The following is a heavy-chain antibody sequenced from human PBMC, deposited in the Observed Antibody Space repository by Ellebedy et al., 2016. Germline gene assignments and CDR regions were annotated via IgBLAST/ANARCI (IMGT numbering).Heavy chain of an antibody. CDR3: ASTYYYGSGSYTAYYYYYGMDV. CDR2: IIPIFGTA. V-gene: IGHV1-69*13. CDR1: GGTFSSYA. D-gene: IGHD3-10*01. J-gene: IGHJ6*02. Sequence: SVKVSCXASGGTFSSYAISWVRQAPGQGLEWMGGIIPIFGTANYAQKFQGRVTITADESTSTAYMELSSLRSEDTAVYYCASTYYYGSGSYTAYYYYYGMDVWGQGTTVTVSS.